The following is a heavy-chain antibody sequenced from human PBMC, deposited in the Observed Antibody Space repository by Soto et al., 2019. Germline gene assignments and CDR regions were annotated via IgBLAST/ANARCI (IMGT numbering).Heavy chain of an antibody. CDR3: ARGSSYYDSSGYYFDY. CDR1: GGSISSYY. D-gene: IGHD3-22*01. V-gene: IGHV4-59*01. J-gene: IGHJ4*02. CDR2: IYYSGST. Sequence: SQTLSLTCTVSGGSISSYYWSWIRQPPGKGLEWIGYIYYSGSTNYNPSLKSRVTISVDTSKNQFSLKLSSVTAADTAVYYCARGSSYYDSSGYYFDYRGQGTLVTVSS.